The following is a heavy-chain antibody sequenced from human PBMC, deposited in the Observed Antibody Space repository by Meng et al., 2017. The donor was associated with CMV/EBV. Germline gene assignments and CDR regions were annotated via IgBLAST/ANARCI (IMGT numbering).Heavy chain of an antibody. CDR2: MNPNSGNT. D-gene: IGHD3-16*01. CDR1: GYTFTSYD. CDR3: ARGQGEYYYYGMDV. J-gene: IGHJ6*02. V-gene: IGHV1-8*01. Sequence: ASVKVSCKASGYTFTSYDINWVRQATGQGLEWMGWMNPNSGNTGYAQKFQGRVTMTRNTSISTAYMELSSLRSEDTAVHYCARGQGEYYYYGMDVWGQGTTVTVSS.